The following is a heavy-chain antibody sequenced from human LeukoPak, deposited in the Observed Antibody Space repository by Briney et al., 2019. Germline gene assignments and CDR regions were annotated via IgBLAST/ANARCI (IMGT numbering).Heavy chain of an antibody. CDR3: ARGRGYSYAFDN. J-gene: IGHJ5*02. D-gene: IGHD5-18*01. CDR1: GFTFSSYS. Sequence: GSLRLSCAASGFTFSSYSMNWVRQPPGKGLEWIGSIYYSGSTYYNPSLKSRITISVDTSRNQLSLKVTSVTAADTAIYYCARGRGYSYAFDNWGQGTLVSVSS. CDR2: IYYSGST. V-gene: IGHV4-39*07.